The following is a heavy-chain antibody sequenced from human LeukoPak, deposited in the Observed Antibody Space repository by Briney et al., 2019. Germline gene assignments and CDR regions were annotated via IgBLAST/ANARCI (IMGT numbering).Heavy chain of an antibody. D-gene: IGHD3-9*01. CDR3: ARHNDILTGYPFDY. V-gene: IGHV4-59*08. J-gene: IGHJ4*02. Sequence: SETLSLTCTVSGGSISSYYWSWIRQPPGKELQWFGYIYYSGSTKCSPSLKSRVTISVDTSKNQFSLKLNSVTAADTAVYYCARHNDILTGYPFDYWGQGALVTVSS. CDR2: IYYSGST. CDR1: GGSISSYY.